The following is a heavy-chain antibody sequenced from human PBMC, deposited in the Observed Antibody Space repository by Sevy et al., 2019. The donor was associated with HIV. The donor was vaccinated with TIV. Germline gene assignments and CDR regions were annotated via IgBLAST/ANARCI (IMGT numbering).Heavy chain of an antibody. Sequence: AGSLRLSCAASGFTFSNAWMSWVRQAPGKALEWVGRIKGKIYDGTIDYAAPVKGRFSISRDDSKNTLYLQMNCLKTEDTAVYYCTTASWSQADYYNYWGQGTLVTVSS. D-gene: IGHD6-25*01. CDR1: GFTFSNAW. V-gene: IGHV3-15*01. CDR3: TTASWSQADYYNY. J-gene: IGHJ4*02. CDR2: IKGKIYDGTI.